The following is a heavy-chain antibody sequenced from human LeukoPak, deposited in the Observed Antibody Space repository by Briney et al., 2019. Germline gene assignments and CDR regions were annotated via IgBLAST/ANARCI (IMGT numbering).Heavy chain of an antibody. Sequence: ASVKVSCKASGCTFTGYYMHWVRQAPGQGLEWMGWINPNSGGTNYAQKFQGRVTMTRDTSISTAYMELSRLRSDDTAVYYCAIDDYVWGSYRSHFDYWGQGTLVTVSS. CDR2: INPNSGGT. V-gene: IGHV1-2*02. CDR1: GCTFTGYY. J-gene: IGHJ4*02. D-gene: IGHD3-16*02. CDR3: AIDDYVWGSYRSHFDY.